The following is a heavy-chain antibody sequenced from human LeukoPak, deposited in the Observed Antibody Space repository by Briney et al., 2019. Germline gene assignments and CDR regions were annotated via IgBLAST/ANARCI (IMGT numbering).Heavy chain of an antibody. J-gene: IGHJ4*02. V-gene: IGHV4-39*01. CDR1: GGSISSSSYY. CDR3: ARQSPPHKHDY. Sequence: SETLSLTCTVSGGSISSSSYYWGWIRQPPGKGLEWIGSIYYSGSTYYNPSLKSRVTISVDTSKNQFSLKLSSVTAADTAVYYYARQSPPHKHDYWGQGTLVTVSS. CDR2: IYYSGST.